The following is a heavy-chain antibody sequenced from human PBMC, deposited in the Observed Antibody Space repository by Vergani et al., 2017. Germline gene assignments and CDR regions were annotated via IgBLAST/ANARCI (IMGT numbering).Heavy chain of an antibody. CDR1: GGSISSGTYY. D-gene: IGHD5-24*01. J-gene: IGHJ5*02. CDR2: IYKSGST. CDR3: ARDSTTIGFTWFDP. Sequence: QVQLQESGPGLVKPSQTLSLTCTVSGGSISSGTYYWSWIRQPAGKRLEWIGHIYKSGSTKYNPSLKSRVTISVDTSRNQFSLKLSSVTAADTAVYYCARDSTTIGFTWFDPWGQGALVTVSS. V-gene: IGHV4-61*02.